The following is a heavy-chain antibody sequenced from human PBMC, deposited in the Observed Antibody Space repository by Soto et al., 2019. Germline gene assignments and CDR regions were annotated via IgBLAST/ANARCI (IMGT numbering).Heavy chain of an antibody. Sequence: SETLSLTCTVSGGSISSSSYYWGWIRQRLGKGLEWIRDLSHGASTNYNPSLKSRVTISVDTSKNQFSLKLSSVTAGDTAVYYCARVVVVPAADHYLDYWGQGTLVTVSS. CDR3: ARVVVVPAADHYLDY. D-gene: IGHD2-2*01. V-gene: IGHV4-39*07. CDR1: GGSISSSSYY. J-gene: IGHJ4*02. CDR2: LSHGAST.